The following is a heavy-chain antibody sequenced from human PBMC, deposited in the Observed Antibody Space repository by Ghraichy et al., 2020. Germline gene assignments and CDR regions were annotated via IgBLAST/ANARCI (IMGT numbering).Heavy chain of an antibody. V-gene: IGHV1-18*01. CDR3: ARVSGFTSSGYYNKHYLED. D-gene: IGHD3-22*01. Sequence: ASVKVSCKASGYIFASHGISWVRQAPGQGLEWMGWISAYNGNTDYAQNLQDRVTITTDTSTSTAYMQLRSLRSDDTAVYFCARVSGFTSSGYYNKHYLEDWGQGTLVTVSS. CDR2: ISAYNGNT. CDR1: GYIFASHG. J-gene: IGHJ4*02.